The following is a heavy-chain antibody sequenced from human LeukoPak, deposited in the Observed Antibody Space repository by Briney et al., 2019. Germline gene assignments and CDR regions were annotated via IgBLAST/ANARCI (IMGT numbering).Heavy chain of an antibody. J-gene: IGHJ4*02. Sequence: GGSLRLSCVASGFIFRDYAMSWVRHTPAGGLDWVSSLRGDGETFYIDSVKGRFTLSRDHSRNTVYLQLSNLRVEDTAVYYCAKASWVSSADAVLWGQGTLVTVS. CDR3: AKASWVSSADAVL. CDR2: LRGDGET. D-gene: IGHD3-16*01. V-gene: IGHV3-23*01. CDR1: GFIFRDYA.